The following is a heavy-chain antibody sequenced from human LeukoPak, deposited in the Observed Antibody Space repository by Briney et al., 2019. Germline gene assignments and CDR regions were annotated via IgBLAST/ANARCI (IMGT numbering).Heavy chain of an antibody. CDR1: GFTFSSYW. Sequence: PGGSLRLSCAASGFTFSSYWMSWVRQAPGRGLEWVANMNEDGSKKYYVDSVKGRFTISRDNAKNSLYLQMNSLRAEDTAVYYCARENVMVRGGTFDYWGQGTLVTVSS. V-gene: IGHV3-7*01. CDR2: MNEDGSKK. CDR3: ARENVMVRGGTFDY. D-gene: IGHD3-10*01. J-gene: IGHJ4*02.